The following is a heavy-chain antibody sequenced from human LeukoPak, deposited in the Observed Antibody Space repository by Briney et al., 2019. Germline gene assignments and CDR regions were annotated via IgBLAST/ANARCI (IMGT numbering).Heavy chain of an antibody. CDR2: IIPILGIA. D-gene: IGHD2-2*01. Sequence: ASVKVSCKASGGTFSSYAISWVRQAPGQGLEWMGRIIPILGIANYAQKFKGRVTITADKSTSTAYMELSSLRSEETAVYYCARVGYCSSTSCSRYYYDYWGQGTLVTVSS. J-gene: IGHJ4*02. V-gene: IGHV1-69*04. CDR3: ARVGYCSSTSCSRYYYDY. CDR1: GGTFSSYA.